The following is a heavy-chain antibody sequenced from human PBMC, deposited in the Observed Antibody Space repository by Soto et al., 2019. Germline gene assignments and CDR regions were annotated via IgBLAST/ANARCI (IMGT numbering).Heavy chain of an antibody. J-gene: IGHJ4*02. CDR1: GFSFSSYA. CDR3: AKGVDIVATILHY. V-gene: IGHV3-23*01. D-gene: IGHD5-12*01. Sequence: PGGSLRLSCAASGFSFSSYAMSWVRQAPGKGLEWVSAISGGGGSTYYADSVKGRFVISRDNSKNTLYLQMNSVRAEDTAVYYCAKGVDIVATILHYWGQGTLVTVSS. CDR2: ISGGGGST.